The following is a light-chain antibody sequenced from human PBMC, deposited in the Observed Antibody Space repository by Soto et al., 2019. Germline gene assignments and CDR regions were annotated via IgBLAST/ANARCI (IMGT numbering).Light chain of an antibody. CDR3: CSYAGSSMV. J-gene: IGLJ2*01. Sequence: QSVLTQPASVSGSPGQSITISCTGTSSDVGSYNLVSWYQQHPGKAPKLMIYEGSKRPSGVSNRFSGSKSGNTASLTISWLQAEDEADYYCCSYAGSSMVFGGGTKLTV. CDR2: EGS. CDR1: SSDVGSYNL. V-gene: IGLV2-23*01.